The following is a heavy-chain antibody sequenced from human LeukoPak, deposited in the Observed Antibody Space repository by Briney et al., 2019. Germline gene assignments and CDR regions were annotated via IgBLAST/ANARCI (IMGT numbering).Heavy chain of an antibody. CDR2: IIAYNGNT. CDR1: GYTFTSYG. Sequence: ASVKVSCKASGYTFTSYGISWVRQAPGQGLEWMGWIIAYNGNTNYAQKLQGRVTMTTDTSTSTAYMELRSLRSDDTAVYYCARDSVRTVYDFWSGYFNWFDPWGQGTLVTVSS. D-gene: IGHD3-3*01. CDR3: ARDSVRTVYDFWSGYFNWFDP. J-gene: IGHJ5*02. V-gene: IGHV1-18*01.